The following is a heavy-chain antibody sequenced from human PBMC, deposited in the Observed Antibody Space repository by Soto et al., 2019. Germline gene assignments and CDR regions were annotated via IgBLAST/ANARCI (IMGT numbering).Heavy chain of an antibody. V-gene: IGHV3-23*01. CDR3: AKRIMATIGHFDS. CDR1: GFTFSSYA. Sequence: PGGSLRLSCAASGFTFSSYAMSWVRQAPGKGLEWVSSISGIGHSTYHADSVKGRFTISRDNSKNTLFLQMSSLRAEDTAVYYCAKRIMATIGHFDSWGQGTLVTVYS. D-gene: IGHD5-12*01. CDR2: ISGIGHST. J-gene: IGHJ4*02.